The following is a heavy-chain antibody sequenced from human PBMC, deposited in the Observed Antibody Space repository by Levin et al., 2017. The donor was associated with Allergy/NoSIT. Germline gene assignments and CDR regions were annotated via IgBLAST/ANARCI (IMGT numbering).Heavy chain of an antibody. Sequence: PGASVKVSCKASGYILTNYAIHWLRQAPGQRPEWMGWINTQTANTEYSQRLQGRVTITRDTSASTAYMELSSLRSEDTAIYYCAKDSGSGWYSRYWGQGTQVTVSS. CDR2: INTQTANT. D-gene: IGHD6-13*01. J-gene: IGHJ4*02. CDR3: AKDSGSGWYSRY. CDR1: GYILTNYA. V-gene: IGHV1-3*04.